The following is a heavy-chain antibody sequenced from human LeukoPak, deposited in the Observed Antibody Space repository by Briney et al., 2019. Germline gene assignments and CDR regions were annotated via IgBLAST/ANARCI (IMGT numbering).Heavy chain of an antibody. Sequence: GGSLRLSCTASGFTMSGIHMNWVRQAPGKGLDWVSGLYAGGSTYYAGSVTGRFTISRDDSKNTLYLQMTDLRVDDTAIYYCVRGNGNVGGRLVPWGQGAWVIVSS. CDR3: VRGNGNVGGRLVP. CDR1: GFTMSGIH. V-gene: IGHV3-66*01. CDR2: LYAGGST. J-gene: IGHJ5*02. D-gene: IGHD1-1*01.